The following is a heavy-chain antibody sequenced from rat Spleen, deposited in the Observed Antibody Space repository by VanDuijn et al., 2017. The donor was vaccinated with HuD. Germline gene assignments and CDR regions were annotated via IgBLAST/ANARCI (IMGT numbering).Heavy chain of an antibody. D-gene: IGHD1-1*01. J-gene: IGHJ2*01. CDR1: GFTFSSFP. V-gene: IGHV5-46*01. CDR3: TREDRYYKYFDY. Sequence: EVQLVESGGGLVQPGRSMKLSCAASGFTFSSFPMAWVRQAPTKGLEWVATISTSGGSTYYRDSVKGRFTISRDHAKSTLDLKMNSLRSEDTATYYCTREDRYYKYFDYWGQGVMVTVSS. CDR2: ISTSGGST.